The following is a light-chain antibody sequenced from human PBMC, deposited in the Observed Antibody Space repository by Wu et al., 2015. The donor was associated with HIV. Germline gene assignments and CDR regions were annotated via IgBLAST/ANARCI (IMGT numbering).Light chain of an antibody. Sequence: DIQMTQSPSTLSASVGDRVTITCRASQYISRWLAWYQQKPGKAPKLLIYKASSLESGVPSRFSGSESGTQFTLTISSLQPDDFATYYCQQYHGYPYTFGQGTKLEIK. V-gene: IGKV1-5*03. J-gene: IGKJ2*01. CDR3: QQYHGYPYT. CDR1: QYISRW. CDR2: KAS.